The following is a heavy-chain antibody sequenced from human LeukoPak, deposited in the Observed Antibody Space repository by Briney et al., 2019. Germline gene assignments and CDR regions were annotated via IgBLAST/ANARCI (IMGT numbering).Heavy chain of an antibody. CDR2: INHSGST. D-gene: IGHD1-14*01. CDR3: ARLNKPGWFDP. CDR1: GGSFSGYY. Sequence: SETLSLTCAVYGGSFSGYYWSWIRQPPGKGLEWIGEINHSGSTNYNPSLKSRVTISVDTSKNQFSLRLNSVTATDTAVYYCARLNKPGWFDPWGQGTLVTVSS. J-gene: IGHJ5*02. V-gene: IGHV4-34*01.